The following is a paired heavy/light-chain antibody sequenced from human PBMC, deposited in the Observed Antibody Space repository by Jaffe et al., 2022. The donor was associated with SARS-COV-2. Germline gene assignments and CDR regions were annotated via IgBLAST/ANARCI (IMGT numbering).Heavy chain of an antibody. Sequence: EVQLLESGGGLVQPGGSLRLSCAASGFSFSTYAMSWVRQAPGKGLDWVSTISGSGSNTYYADSVKGRFTISRDNSKKTLFLQLNSLRVEDTAVYYCAKGLSATVIDVDTLFDYWGQGTLLTVSS. CDR1: GFSFSTYA. D-gene: IGHD3-22*01. J-gene: IGHJ4*02. V-gene: IGHV3-23*01. CDR3: AKGLSATVIDVDTLFDY. CDR2: ISGSGSNT.
Light chain of an antibody. CDR1: SSNIGSNY. J-gene: IGLJ3*02. Sequence: QSVLTQPPSASGTPGQRVTISCSGSSSNIGSNYGYWYQQLPGTAPKLLIYRNNQRPSGVPDRFSGSKSGTSASLAISGLRSEDEADYYCAAWDDSLSGPVFGGGTKLTVL. CDR3: AAWDDSLSGPV. V-gene: IGLV1-47*01. CDR2: RNN.